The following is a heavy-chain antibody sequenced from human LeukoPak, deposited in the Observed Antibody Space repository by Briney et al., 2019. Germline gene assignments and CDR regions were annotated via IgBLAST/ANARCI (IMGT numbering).Heavy chain of an antibody. V-gene: IGHV4-39*01. J-gene: IGHJ5*02. CDR1: GGSISSSSYY. CDR3: ARPKLLKNWFDP. D-gene: IGHD4-23*01. CDR2: IYYSGST. Sequence: SETLSLTCTVSGGSISSSSYYWGWIRQPPGKGPEWIGSIYYSGSTYYNPSLKSRVTISVDTSKNQFSLKVSSVTAADTAVYYCARPKLLKNWFDPWGQGTLVTVSS.